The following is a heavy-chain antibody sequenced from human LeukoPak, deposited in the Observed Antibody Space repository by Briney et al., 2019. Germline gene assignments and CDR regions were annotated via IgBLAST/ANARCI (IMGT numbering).Heavy chain of an antibody. CDR2: ISNDGSNT. D-gene: IGHD6-13*01. CDR3: ARELGY. Sequence: GGSLRLSCAASGFTFSSYSMHWVREPPGKGLVCVSHISNDGSNTNYADSMKGRFTISRDNAKNTVYLQMNSLRVEDTAVYYCARELGYWGQGTLVTVSS. J-gene: IGHJ4*02. V-gene: IGHV3-74*01. CDR1: GFTFSSYS.